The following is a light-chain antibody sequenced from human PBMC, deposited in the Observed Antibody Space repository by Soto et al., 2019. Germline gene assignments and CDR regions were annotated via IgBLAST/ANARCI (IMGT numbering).Light chain of an antibody. CDR1: QTITNY. CDR3: QQSYNTPQT. V-gene: IGKV1-39*01. Sequence: DIQMTQSPSSLSASVGDRFAVTCRASQTITNYLNWYQQQSGKAPKLLIYATDTLQSGVPSRFSGSGSGTDYTLTISSLQPEDFATYYCQQSYNTPQTFGQPTKADIK. CDR2: ATD. J-gene: IGKJ1*01.